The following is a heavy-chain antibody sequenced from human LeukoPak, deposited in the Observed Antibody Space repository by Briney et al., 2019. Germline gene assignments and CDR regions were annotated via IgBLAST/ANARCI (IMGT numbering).Heavy chain of an antibody. CDR2: IRSDGSST. Sequence: GGSLRLSCADSRFTLKYYAVSWVRQAPGKGLVWVSRIRSDGSSTTYADSVKGRFTISRDNTKNTLYLQMNSLRADDTAVYYCARDDYNRHWGQGTLVTVSS. D-gene: IGHD4-11*01. CDR1: RFTLKYYA. V-gene: IGHV3-74*01. J-gene: IGHJ4*02. CDR3: ARDDYNRH.